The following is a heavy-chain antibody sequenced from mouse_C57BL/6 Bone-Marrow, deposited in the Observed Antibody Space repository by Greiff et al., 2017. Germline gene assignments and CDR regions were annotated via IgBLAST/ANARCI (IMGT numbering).Heavy chain of an antibody. CDR1: EYEFPSHD. V-gene: IGHV5-2*01. CDR3: ARLLGDYYSMDY. CDR2: INSDGGST. J-gene: IGHJ4*01. Sequence: EVQGVESGGGLVQPGESLKLSCESNEYEFPSHDMSWFRKTPEKRLELVAAINSDGGSTYYPDTMERRFIISRDNTKKTLYLQMSSLRSEDTALYYCARLLGDYYSMDYWGQGTSVTVSS.